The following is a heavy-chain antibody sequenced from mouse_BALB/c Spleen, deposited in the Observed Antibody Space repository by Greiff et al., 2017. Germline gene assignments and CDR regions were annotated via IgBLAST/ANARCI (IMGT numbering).Heavy chain of an antibody. D-gene: IGHD1-1*01. CDR1: GFTFSSYA. V-gene: IGHV5-9-4*01. Sequence: EVKLVESGGGLVKPGGSLKLSCAASGFTFSSYAMSWVRQSPEKRLEWVAEISSGGSYTYYPDTVTGRITISRDNAKNTLYLEMSSLRSEDTAMYYCARDPITTVVAKDWYFDVWGAGTTVTVSS. J-gene: IGHJ1*01. CDR3: ARDPITTVVAKDWYFDV. CDR2: ISSGGSYT.